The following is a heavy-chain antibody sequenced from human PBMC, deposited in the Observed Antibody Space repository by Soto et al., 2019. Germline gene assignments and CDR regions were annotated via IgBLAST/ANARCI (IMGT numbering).Heavy chain of an antibody. CDR3: AKGKPGVILAVPLDC. Sequence: VQLLESGGGLVQPGGSLRLTCAVYGFTLSSYAMNWVRQAPGKGLEWVSGISGSDDSTRYADSAKGRFTISRDNSKNTLYLQMNSLRVEDTAVYYCAKGKPGVILAVPLDCWGQGSLDTVSS. CDR2: ISGSDDST. J-gene: IGHJ4*02. D-gene: IGHD2-2*01. CDR1: GFTLSSYA. V-gene: IGHV3-23*01.